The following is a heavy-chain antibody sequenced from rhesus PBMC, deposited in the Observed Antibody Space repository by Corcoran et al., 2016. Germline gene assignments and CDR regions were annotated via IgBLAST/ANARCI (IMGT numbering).Heavy chain of an antibody. V-gene: IGHV4-122*02. D-gene: IGHD3-16*01. CDR1: GYSISSGYG. J-gene: IGHJ4*01. CDR2: ISYSVST. Sequence: QLQLHESGPGLVKPSETLSLTCAVSGYSISSGYGWSWIRQPPEKGLEWIGYISYSVSTSYKPFLKSRVTISRDTSKNQFVLKLSSVTAADTAVYYCARDKRIVVVITGGFDYWGQGVLVTVSS. CDR3: ARDKRIVVVITGGFDY.